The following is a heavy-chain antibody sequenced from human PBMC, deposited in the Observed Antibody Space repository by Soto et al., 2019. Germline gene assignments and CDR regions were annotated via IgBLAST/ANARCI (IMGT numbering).Heavy chain of an antibody. CDR1: GGTFSSNA. J-gene: IGHJ6*02. CDR2: IIPIFGTV. V-gene: IGHV1-69*06. Sequence: QVQLVQSGAEVKKPGSSVKVSCKTSGGTFSSNAISWLRQAPGQGLEWMGGIIPIFGTVNYAQKFQGRVTMTADKSTRTAYMELSSLRSEDTAVYYCARRERRIAAAGWNYYGMDVWGQGTTVTVSS. D-gene: IGHD6-13*01. CDR3: ARRERRIAAAGWNYYGMDV.